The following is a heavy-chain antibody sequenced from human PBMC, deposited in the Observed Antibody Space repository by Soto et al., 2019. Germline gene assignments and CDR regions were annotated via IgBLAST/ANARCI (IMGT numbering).Heavy chain of an antibody. CDR3: ARELDIALMVYGISNGMDV. CDR1: GFTFSSYA. Sequence: GGSLRLSCAGSGFTFSSYAMHWVRQAPGKGLEWVAVISYDGSNKYYADSVKGRFTMSRDNSKNTLYLQMNSLRAEDTAVYYCARELDIALMVYGISNGMDVWGQGTTATVSS. D-gene: IGHD2-8*01. CDR2: ISYDGSNK. V-gene: IGHV3-30-3*01. J-gene: IGHJ6*02.